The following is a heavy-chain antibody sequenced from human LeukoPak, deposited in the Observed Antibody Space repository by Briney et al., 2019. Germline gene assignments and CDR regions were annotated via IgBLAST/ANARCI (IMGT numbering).Heavy chain of an antibody. CDR3: AKVSFGSGSFDFDR. Sequence: GGSLRLSCAASGFTFSTYWMSWVRQAPGKGLEWVANIKQDGSEKYYVDSVKGRFIISRDNAKNFLYLQMNSLRAEDTALYYCAKVSFGSGSFDFDRWGQGTLVTVSS. J-gene: IGHJ4*02. D-gene: IGHD3-10*01. CDR2: IKQDGSEK. V-gene: IGHV3-7*03. CDR1: GFTFSTYW.